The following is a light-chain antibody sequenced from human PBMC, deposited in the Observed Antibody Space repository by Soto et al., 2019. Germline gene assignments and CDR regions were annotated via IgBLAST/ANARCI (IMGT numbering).Light chain of an antibody. CDR2: DAS. Sequence: EIMMTQSPSTLSASEGDRVTISCRASQSISSCLAWYQQEPGKAPKLLIYDASTLESGVPSRFSGSGSGTEFAIAFTLLMRNELAEYYAVQYCHHRRTFGQGT. CDR3: VQYCHHRRT. J-gene: IGKJ1*01. V-gene: IGKV1-5*01. CDR1: QSISSC.